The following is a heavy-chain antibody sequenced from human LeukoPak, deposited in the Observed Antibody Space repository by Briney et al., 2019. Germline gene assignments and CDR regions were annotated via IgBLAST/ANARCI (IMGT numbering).Heavy chain of an antibody. V-gene: IGHV1-8*03. CDR2: VNPRNGNT. Sequence: ASVKVSCKTSGYTFINYNINWVRQATGLGLEWMGWVNPRNGNTGYLQKFQGRLTIARDTSKDTVYMDLDSLTTEDTAVYYCARGVPIGYCSYGVCYPPYYFDYWGQGTLVTASS. D-gene: IGHD2-8*01. CDR3: ARGVPIGYCSYGVCYPPYYFDY. CDR1: GYTFINYN. J-gene: IGHJ4*02.